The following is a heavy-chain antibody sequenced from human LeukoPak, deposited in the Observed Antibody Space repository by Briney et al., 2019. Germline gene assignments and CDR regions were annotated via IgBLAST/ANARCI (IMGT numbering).Heavy chain of an antibody. CDR2: ISGSGGST. Sequence: GGSLRLSCAASGFTFSSYAMSWVRQAPGKGLEWVSAISGSGGSTYYADSVKGRFTISRDNSKNTLYLQMNSLRAEDTAVYYCAKDMGAYSSGWYGTVDYWGQGTLVTVSS. D-gene: IGHD6-19*01. CDR3: AKDMGAYSSGWYGTVDY. CDR1: GFTFSSYA. J-gene: IGHJ4*02. V-gene: IGHV3-23*01.